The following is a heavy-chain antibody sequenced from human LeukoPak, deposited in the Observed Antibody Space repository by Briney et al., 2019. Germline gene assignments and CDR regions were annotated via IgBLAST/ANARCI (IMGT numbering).Heavy chain of an antibody. Sequence: GGSLRLSCAASGFIFKTYAMSWVRQAPGKGLEWVAVTSGSGDNTYYADSVKGRFTISRDNSKNTLYLQMNSLRAEDTAVYYCAKLTTSWGQGTLVTVSS. V-gene: IGHV3-23*01. D-gene: IGHD4-11*01. CDR2: TSGSGDNT. J-gene: IGHJ4*02. CDR1: GFIFKTYA. CDR3: AKLTTS.